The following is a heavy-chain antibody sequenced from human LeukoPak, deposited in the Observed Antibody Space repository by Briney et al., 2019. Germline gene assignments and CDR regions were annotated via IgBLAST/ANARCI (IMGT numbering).Heavy chain of an antibody. J-gene: IGHJ4*02. CDR1: GGSISGSS. CDR3: ARVDIVATYHFDY. CDR2: IYYTGTI. V-gene: IGHV4-59*12. D-gene: IGHD5-12*01. Sequence: SETLSLTCTVSGGSISGSSWSWIRQSPGKGLEWIGYIYYTGTINYNPSLKSRVTISVDRSKNQFSLKLSSVTAADTAVYYCARVDIVATYHFDYWGQGTLVTVSS.